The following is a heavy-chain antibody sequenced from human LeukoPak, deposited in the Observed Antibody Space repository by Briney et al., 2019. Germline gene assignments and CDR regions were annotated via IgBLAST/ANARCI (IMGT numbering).Heavy chain of an antibody. CDR1: GYTFTGYH. CDR2: INPNSGGT. J-gene: IGHJ4*02. D-gene: IGHD6-13*01. CDR3: TRTFIVAAGMSDFDY. V-gene: IGHV1-2*02. Sequence: GASVKVSCKASGYTFTGYHVHWVRQAPGQGLEWMGWINPNSGGTSYAQKFRGRVTMTRDTSINTGYMELSRLRSDDTAVYYCTRTFIVAAGMSDFDYWGQGTLVTVSS.